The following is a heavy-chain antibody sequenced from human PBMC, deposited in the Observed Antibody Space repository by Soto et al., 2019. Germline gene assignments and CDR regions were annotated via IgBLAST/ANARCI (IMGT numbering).Heavy chain of an antibody. CDR2: IKEDGSEK. CDR3: ARSYYYDSSGYYYHYYGMDV. CDR1: GFTFSSYW. Sequence: GGSLRLSCAASGFTFSSYWMSWVRQAPGKGLEWVANIKEDGSEKYYVDSVKGRFTISRDNAKNSLYLQMNSLRAEDTAVYYCARSYYYDSSGYYYHYYGMDVWGQGTTVTVSS. V-gene: IGHV3-7*01. D-gene: IGHD3-22*01. J-gene: IGHJ6*02.